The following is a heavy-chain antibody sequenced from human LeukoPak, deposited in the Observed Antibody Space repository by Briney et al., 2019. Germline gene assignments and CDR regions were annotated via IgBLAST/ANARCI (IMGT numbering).Heavy chain of an antibody. CDR1: GYTFTGYY. V-gene: IGHV1-2*02. Sequence: ASVKVSCKASGYTFTGYYMHWVRQAPGQGLEWMGWINPNSGGTNYAQKFQGRVTMTRDTSISTAYMELSRLRSDDTAVYYCARGSPRMITFGGVIATLSFDYWGQGTLVTVSS. D-gene: IGHD3-16*02. CDR2: INPNSGGT. CDR3: ARGSPRMITFGGVIATLSFDY. J-gene: IGHJ4*02.